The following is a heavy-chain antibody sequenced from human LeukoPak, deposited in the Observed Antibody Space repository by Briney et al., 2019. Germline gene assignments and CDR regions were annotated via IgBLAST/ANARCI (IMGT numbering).Heavy chain of an antibody. CDR2: IYNSGTT. J-gene: IGHJ5*02. CDR3: ARDPALTFNWFDP. CDR1: GYSISSAHY. Sequence: KPSETLSLTCGVSGYSISSAHYWAWIRQPPGKGLEWSASIYNSGTTYSNPSLQSRISLSLDTSKNQFSLNVRSVTAADTAVYYCARDPALTFNWFDPWGQGTLVTVSS. V-gene: IGHV4-38-2*02. D-gene: IGHD2-21*02.